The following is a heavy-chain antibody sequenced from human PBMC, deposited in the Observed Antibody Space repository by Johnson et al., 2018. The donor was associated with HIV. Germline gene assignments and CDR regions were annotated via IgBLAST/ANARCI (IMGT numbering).Heavy chain of an antibody. Sequence: QVQLVESGGGVVQPGRSLRLSCVASGFTFSSYAMHWVRQAPGKGLEWVAVISYDGSNKYYADSVKGRFTISRDNAKNSLYLQINSLTAGDTAVYYCARTRSGSFPHSDPFDTWGQGTMVTVSS. D-gene: IGHD1-26*01. CDR1: GFTFSSYA. J-gene: IGHJ3*02. CDR2: ISYDGSNK. CDR3: ARTRSGSFPHSDPFDT. V-gene: IGHV3-30*14.